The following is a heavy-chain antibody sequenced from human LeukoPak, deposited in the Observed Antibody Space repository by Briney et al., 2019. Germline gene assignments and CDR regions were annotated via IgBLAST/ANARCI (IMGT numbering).Heavy chain of an antibody. CDR3: ARVGGEQWLVNDAFDI. D-gene: IGHD6-19*01. J-gene: IGHJ3*02. CDR2: IYHSGST. V-gene: IGHV4-34*01. Sequence: SETLSLTCAVYGGSFSGYYWSWIRQPPGKGLEWIGSIYHSGSTYYNPSLKSRVTISVDTSKNQFSLKLSSVTAADTAVYYCARVGGEQWLVNDAFDIWGQGTMVTVSS. CDR1: GGSFSGYY.